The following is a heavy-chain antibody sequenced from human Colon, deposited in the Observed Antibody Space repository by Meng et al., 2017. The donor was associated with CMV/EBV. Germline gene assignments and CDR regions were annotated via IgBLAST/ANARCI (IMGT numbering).Heavy chain of an antibody. CDR1: GFIVSSNY. J-gene: IGHJ6*02. Sequence: GESLKISWVASGFIVSSNYMNWVRQTPGKGLEWVSIIYSGGSTYYADSVKGRFTISRDDSKNTVYLQMNSLRVEDTAVYYCVRGTRLLESLPPFMDVWGQGTTVTVSS. CDR2: IYSGGST. CDR3: VRGTRLLESLPPFMDV. D-gene: IGHD3-3*01. V-gene: IGHV3-53*01.